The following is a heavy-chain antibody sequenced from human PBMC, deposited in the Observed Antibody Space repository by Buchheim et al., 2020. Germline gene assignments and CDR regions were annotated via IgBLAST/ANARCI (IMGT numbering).Heavy chain of an antibody. V-gene: IGHV3-33*01. J-gene: IGHJ4*02. CDR1: GFTFSSYG. D-gene: IGHD3-22*01. CDR2: IWYDGSNK. Sequence: QVQLVESGGGVVQPGRSLRLSCAASGFTFSSYGMHWVRQAPGKGLEWVAVIWYDGSNKYYADSVKGRFTISRDNSKNTMYLKMNSLRAEDTAVYYCAIGDSSGYYYGFDYWGQGTL. CDR3: AIGDSSGYYYGFDY.